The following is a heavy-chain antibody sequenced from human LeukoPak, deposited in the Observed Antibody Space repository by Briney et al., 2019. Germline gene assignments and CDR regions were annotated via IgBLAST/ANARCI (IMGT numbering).Heavy chain of an antibody. Sequence: PGGSLRLSCLASGFTFDTFGMYWARQAPGKGLEWVAVIWHDGSNKYYTASVKGRFTISRDTSKNTLYLQMNSLRAEDTAVYYCARDRSTGSYFFFDYWGQGVLVTVSS. CDR3: ARDRSTGSYFFFDY. J-gene: IGHJ4*02. D-gene: IGHD6-19*01. V-gene: IGHV3-33*07. CDR1: GFTFDTFG. CDR2: IWHDGSNK.